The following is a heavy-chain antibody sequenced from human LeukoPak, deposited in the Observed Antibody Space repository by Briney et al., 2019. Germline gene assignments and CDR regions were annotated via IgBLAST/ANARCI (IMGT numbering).Heavy chain of an antibody. D-gene: IGHD3-16*01. V-gene: IGHV3-21*01. CDR1: GFTFNTYT. Sequence: GGSLRLSCAASGFTFNTYTMNWVRQAPGKGLEWVSSISSRSTYIYYADSVKGRFTISRDNAKNSLYLQMNSLRAEDTAVYFCAKSSREVMAMMDVWGKGTTVTVSS. J-gene: IGHJ6*04. CDR2: ISSRSTYI. CDR3: AKSSREVMAMMDV.